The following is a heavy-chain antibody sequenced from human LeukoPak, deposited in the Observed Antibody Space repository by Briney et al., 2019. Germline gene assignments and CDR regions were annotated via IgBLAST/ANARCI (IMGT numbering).Heavy chain of an antibody. CDR2: IIPIFGTA. V-gene: IGHV1-69*06. D-gene: IGHD3-9*01. Sequence: SVKVSRKASGGTFSSYAISWVRQAPGQGLEWMGGIIPIFGTANYAQKFQGRVTITADKSTSTAYMELSSLRSEDTAVYYCARDRITISYFDYWGQGTLVTVSS. CDR3: ARDRITISYFDY. CDR1: GGTFSSYA. J-gene: IGHJ4*02.